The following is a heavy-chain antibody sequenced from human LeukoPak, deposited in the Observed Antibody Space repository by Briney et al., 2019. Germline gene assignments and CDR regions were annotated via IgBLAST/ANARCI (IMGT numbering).Heavy chain of an antibody. D-gene: IGHD6-13*01. CDR1: GFTFSSYA. J-gene: IGHJ4*02. Sequence: QSGGSLRLSCAASGFTFSSYAMSWVRQAPGKGLEWVSAISGSGGSTYYADSVKGRFTISRDNSKNTLYLQMNSLRAEDTAVYYCARSGIAAAGFDYWGQRTLVTVSS. CDR3: ARSGIAAAGFDY. V-gene: IGHV3-23*01. CDR2: ISGSGGST.